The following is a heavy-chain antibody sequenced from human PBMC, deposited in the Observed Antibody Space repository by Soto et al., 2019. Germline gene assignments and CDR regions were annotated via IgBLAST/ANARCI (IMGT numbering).Heavy chain of an antibody. Sequence: SQTLSLTCAISGDSVSSNSAAWNWIRQSPSRGLEWLGRTYYRSKWYNDYAVSVKSRITINPDTSKNQFSLQLNSVTPEDTAVYYCARDRSYYDFWSGPDPQGIAYWGQGTLVTVSS. CDR3: ARDRSYYDFWSGPDPQGIAY. V-gene: IGHV6-1*01. CDR2: TYYRSKWYN. J-gene: IGHJ4*02. D-gene: IGHD3-3*01. CDR1: GDSVSSNSAA.